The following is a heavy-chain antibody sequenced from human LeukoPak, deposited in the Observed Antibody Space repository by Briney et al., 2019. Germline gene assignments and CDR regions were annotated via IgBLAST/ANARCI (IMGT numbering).Heavy chain of an antibody. CDR2: IIPILGIA. Sequence: GASVKVSCKASGGTFSSYAISWVRQAPGQELEWMGRIIPILGIANYAQKFQGRVTITADKSTSTAYMELSSLRSEDTAVYYCARENGMVRGVIAYYFDYWGQGTLVAVSS. D-gene: IGHD3-10*01. V-gene: IGHV1-69*04. CDR1: GGTFSSYA. J-gene: IGHJ4*02. CDR3: ARENGMVRGVIAYYFDY.